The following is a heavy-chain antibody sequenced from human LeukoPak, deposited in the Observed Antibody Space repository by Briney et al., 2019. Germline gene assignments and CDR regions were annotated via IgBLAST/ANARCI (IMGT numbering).Heavy chain of an antibody. CDR3: ARGRERFLEWLPTLYYYGMDV. CDR2: VGTYTGKT. D-gene: IGHD3-3*01. V-gene: IGHV1-18*01. CDR1: GYTFTKYG. Sequence: ASVKGSCKASGYTFTKYGITWVRQAPGQGLEWMGWVGTYTGKTNYAQNLQGRVTMTTDTSTRTAYMELSSLRSEDTAVYYCARGRERFLEWLPTLYYYGMDVWGQGTTVTVSS. J-gene: IGHJ6*02.